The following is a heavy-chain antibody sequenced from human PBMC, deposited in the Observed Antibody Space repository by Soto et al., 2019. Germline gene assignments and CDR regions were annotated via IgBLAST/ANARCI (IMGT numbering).Heavy chain of an antibody. CDR2: ISGSGGST. D-gene: IGHD3-22*01. J-gene: IGHJ6*02. CDR1: GFTFSSYA. V-gene: IGHV3-23*01. Sequence: GGSLRLSCAASGFTFSSYAMSWVRQAPGKGLEWVSAISGSGGSTYYADSVKGRFTISRDNSKNTLYLQMNSLRAEDTAVYYCAKAVIRTYDSSGYRQFGKYYYYGMDVWGQGTTVTVSS. CDR3: AKAVIRTYDSSGYRQFGKYYYYGMDV.